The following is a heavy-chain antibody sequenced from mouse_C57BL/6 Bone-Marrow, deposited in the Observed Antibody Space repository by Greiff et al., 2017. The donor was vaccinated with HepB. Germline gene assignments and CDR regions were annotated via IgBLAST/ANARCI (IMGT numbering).Heavy chain of an antibody. Sequence: EVQGVGSGGGLVQPGGSLKLSCAASGFTFSDYGMAWVRQAPRKGPEWVAFISNLAYSIYYADTVTGRFTISRENAKNTLYLEMSSLRSEDTAMYYCARHYYRYFDVWGTGTTVTVSS. CDR1: GFTFSDYG. CDR2: ISNLAYSI. CDR3: ARHYYRYFDV. V-gene: IGHV5-15*01. J-gene: IGHJ1*03.